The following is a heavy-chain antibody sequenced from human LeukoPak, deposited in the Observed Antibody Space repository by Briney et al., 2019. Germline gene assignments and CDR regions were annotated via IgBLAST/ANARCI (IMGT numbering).Heavy chain of an antibody. V-gene: IGHV3-9*01. Sequence: GRSLRLSCAASGFTFDDYAMHWVRQAPGKGLEWVSGISWNSGSIGYADSVKGRFTISRDNAKNSLYLQMNSPRAEDTALYYCAKDMSRDGQLSAFDIRGQGTMVTVSS. CDR1: GFTFDDYA. CDR2: ISWNSGSI. CDR3: AKDMSRDGQLSAFDI. J-gene: IGHJ3*02. D-gene: IGHD5-24*01.